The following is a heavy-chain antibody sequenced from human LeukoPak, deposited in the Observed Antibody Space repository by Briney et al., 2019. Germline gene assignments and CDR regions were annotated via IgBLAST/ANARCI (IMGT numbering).Heavy chain of an antibody. Sequence: GESLKISCKGSGYSFTSYWIGWVRQMPGKGLEWMGIIYPGDSDTRYSPSFQGQVTISADKSISTAYLQWSSLKASDTAMYYCARQYSSGWYTPYYYYMDVWGKGTTVTVSS. CDR2: IYPGDSDT. V-gene: IGHV5-51*01. CDR1: GYSFTSYW. CDR3: ARQYSSGWYTPYYYYMDV. J-gene: IGHJ6*03. D-gene: IGHD6-19*01.